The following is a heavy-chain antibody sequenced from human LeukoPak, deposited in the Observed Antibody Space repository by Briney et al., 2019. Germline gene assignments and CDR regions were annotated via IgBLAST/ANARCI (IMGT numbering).Heavy chain of an antibody. CDR2: IGNTGRTI. D-gene: IGHD1-14*01. CDR1: GFTFSSYE. CDR3: VRGDRYFFDF. V-gene: IGHV3-48*03. Sequence: GGSLRLSCAASGFTFSSYEMNWVRQAPGRCLEWVSYIGNTGRTIYYADSVQGRFTISRDNAKNSLYLQMNSLRAEDTAIYYCVRGDRYFFDFWGQGTLVTVSS. J-gene: IGHJ4*02.